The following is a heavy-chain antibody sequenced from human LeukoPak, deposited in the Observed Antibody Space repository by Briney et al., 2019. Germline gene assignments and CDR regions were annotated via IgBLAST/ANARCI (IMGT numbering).Heavy chain of an antibody. CDR3: ARDDSSGYYLDY. V-gene: IGHV4-59*01. CDR1: GGSISSYY. J-gene: IGHJ4*02. D-gene: IGHD3-22*01. Sequence: SETLSLTCTVSGGSISSYYWSWIRQPPGKGLEWIAYIYYTGSTSYNPSLKSRVTISVDTSKNQFSLKLSSVTAADTAVYYCARDDSSGYYLDYWGQGTLVTVSS. CDR2: IYYTGST.